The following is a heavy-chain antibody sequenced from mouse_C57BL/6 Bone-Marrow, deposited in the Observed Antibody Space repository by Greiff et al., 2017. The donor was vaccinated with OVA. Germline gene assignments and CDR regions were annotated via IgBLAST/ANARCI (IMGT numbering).Heavy chain of an antibody. J-gene: IGHJ4*01. CDR1: GFTFSSYA. V-gene: IGHV5-9-1*02. D-gene: IGHD2-2*01. CDR2: ISSGGDYI. CDR3: TRSYGYASYYYAMDY. Sequence: VESGEGLVKPGGSLKLSCAASGFTFSSYAMSWVRQTPEKRLEWVAYISSGGDYIYYADTVKGRFTISRDNARNTLYLQMSSLKSEDTAMYYCTRSYGYASYYYAMDYWGQGTSVTVSS.